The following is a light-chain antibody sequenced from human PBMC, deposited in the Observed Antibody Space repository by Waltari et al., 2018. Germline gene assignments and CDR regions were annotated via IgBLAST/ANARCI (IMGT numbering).Light chain of an antibody. Sequence: QSALTQPASVSGSPGQSIPISCTRTSSDVGGYNYVPWYQQHPGKAPKPMIYDVSNRPSGVSNRFSGSKSGNTASLTISGLQAEDEADYYCSSYISSSTLELFGGGTSLTVL. CDR1: SSDVGGYNY. CDR2: DVS. CDR3: SSYISSSTLEL. J-gene: IGLJ2*01. V-gene: IGLV2-14*03.